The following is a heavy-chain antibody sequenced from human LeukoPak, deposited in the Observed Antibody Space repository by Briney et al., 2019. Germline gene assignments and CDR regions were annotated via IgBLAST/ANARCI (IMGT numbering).Heavy chain of an antibody. CDR2: IKQDGSEK. J-gene: IGHJ6*02. V-gene: IGHV3-7*01. CDR3: AREGLNCSSTSCYAGDYYYYGMDV. Sequence: GGSLRLSCAASGFTFSSYWMSWVRQAPGKGLEWVANIKQDGSEKYYVDSVKGRFTISRDNAKNSLYLQMNSLRAEDTAEYYCAREGLNCSSTSCYAGDYYYYGMDVWGQGTTVTVSS. D-gene: IGHD2-2*01. CDR1: GFTFSSYW.